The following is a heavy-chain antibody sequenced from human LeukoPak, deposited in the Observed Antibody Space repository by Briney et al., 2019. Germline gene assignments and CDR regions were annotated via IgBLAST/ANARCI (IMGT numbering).Heavy chain of an antibody. V-gene: IGHV4-59*02. Sequence: SETLSLTCTVSGGSVSSYYWSWIRQPPGTGMEWIGYIYYSVSTNYNPSLKSRVTISVDTSKNQFSLKLSSVTAEDTAVYYCAREYDIVATRFFDYWGQGTLVTVSS. J-gene: IGHJ4*02. CDR3: AREYDIVATRFFDY. D-gene: IGHD5-12*01. CDR2: IYYSVST. CDR1: GGSVSSYY.